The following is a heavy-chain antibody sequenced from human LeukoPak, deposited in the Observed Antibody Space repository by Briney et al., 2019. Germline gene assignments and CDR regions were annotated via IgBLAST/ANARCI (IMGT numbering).Heavy chain of an antibody. D-gene: IGHD5-12*01. CDR1: GFTFSSYW. CDR2: INSDGSST. J-gene: IGHJ4*02. Sequence: PGRSLRLSCAASGFTFSSYWMHWVRQAPGKGLVWVSRINSDGSSTSYADSVKGRFTISRDNAKNTLYLQMNSLRAEDTAVYYCARYSGYAQDFDYWGQGTLVTVSS. V-gene: IGHV3-74*01. CDR3: ARYSGYAQDFDY.